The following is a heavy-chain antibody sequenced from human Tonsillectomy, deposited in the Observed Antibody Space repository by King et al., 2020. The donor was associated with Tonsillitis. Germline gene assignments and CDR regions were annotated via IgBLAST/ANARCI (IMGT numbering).Heavy chain of an antibody. V-gene: IGHV4-30-4*07. D-gene: IGHD1-1*01. Sequence: VQLQESGPGLVKPSQTLSLTCAVSGGSVSSGVYSWTWIRQPPGKGLEWIGYIFYRGNTYYNPSLKNRVNISVDTSKNQFSLKLSSVTAADTAVYYCAKGIRNGYNDAFDIWGQGTIVTVSS. J-gene: IGHJ3*02. CDR3: AKGIRNGYNDAFDI. CDR1: GGSVSSGVYS. CDR2: IFYRGNT.